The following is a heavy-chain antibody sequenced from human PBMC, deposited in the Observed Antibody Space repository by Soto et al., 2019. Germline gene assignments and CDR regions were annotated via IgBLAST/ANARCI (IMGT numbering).Heavy chain of an antibody. CDR3: SALGV. J-gene: IGHJ6*02. V-gene: IGHV3-15*07. D-gene: IGHD1-26*01. CDR2: IKSKADGETT. Sequence: ESGGGLVEPGGSLRLSCAASGFNFINAWMHWVRQAPGKGLEWVGRIKSKADGETTDYAAPVKGRFIISRDDPKNTLYLQINSLKMEDTAVYYCSALGVWGQGTTVTVSS. CDR1: GFNFINAW.